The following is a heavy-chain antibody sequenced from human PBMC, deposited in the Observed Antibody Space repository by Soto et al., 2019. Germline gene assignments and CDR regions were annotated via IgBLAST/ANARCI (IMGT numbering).Heavy chain of an antibody. V-gene: IGHV3-23*01. J-gene: IGHJ4*02. D-gene: IGHD3-10*01. CDR2: ISGSGGST. CDR3: AKVTMVRGVIVGYFDY. Sequence: GGSLRLSCAASGFTFSSYAMSWVRQAPGKGLEWVSAISGSGGSTYYADSVKGRFTISRDNSKNTLYLQMNSLRAEDTAVYYCAKVTMVRGVIVGYFDYWGQGTLVTVSS. CDR1: GFTFSSYA.